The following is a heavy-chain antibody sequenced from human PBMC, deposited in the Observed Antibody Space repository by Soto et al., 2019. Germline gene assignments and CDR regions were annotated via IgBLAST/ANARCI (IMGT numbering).Heavy chain of an antibody. CDR2: ISGSGGST. Sequence: GGSLRLSCAASGFTFGTYAMTWVRQAPGKGLDWVSSISGSGGSTYYTDSVKGRFTISRDNSKNTLYLQMDSLRAEDTAVYYCAKDTYSSSPYYFDYWGQGTLVTVSS. J-gene: IGHJ4*02. V-gene: IGHV3-23*01. CDR1: GFTFGTYA. D-gene: IGHD6-6*01. CDR3: AKDTYSSSPYYFDY.